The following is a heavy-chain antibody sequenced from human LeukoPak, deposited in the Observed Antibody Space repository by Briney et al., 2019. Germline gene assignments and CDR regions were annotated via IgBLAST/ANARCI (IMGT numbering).Heavy chain of an antibody. CDR1: GFTFITSW. Sequence: PGGSLRLSCAASGFTFITSWMSWLRQAPGKGLEWVAHIKPDGSEKYYVDSVKGRFTISRDNAKNSLSLQMNSLRAEDTAVYYCARGSGHTIDYWGQGTLVTVSS. J-gene: IGHJ4*02. CDR2: IKPDGSEK. CDR3: ARGSGHTIDY. D-gene: IGHD6-19*01. V-gene: IGHV3-7*04.